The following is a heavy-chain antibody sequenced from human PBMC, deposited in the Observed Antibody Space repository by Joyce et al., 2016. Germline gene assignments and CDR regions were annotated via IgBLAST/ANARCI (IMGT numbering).Heavy chain of an antibody. CDR1: GGTFSSYA. Sequence: QVQVVQSGAEMKKPGSSVKVSCKASGGTFSSYAINWVRQARGEGLEWVGGIIPVFSTTNYARKCQDRVTITKDDSTNTIYMELNSLRSEDTAVYYCARQRGYSAYGPFDYWGQGTLVTVSS. J-gene: IGHJ4*02. CDR2: IIPVFSTT. CDR3: ARQRGYSAYGPFDY. D-gene: IGHD5-12*01. V-gene: IGHV1-69*01.